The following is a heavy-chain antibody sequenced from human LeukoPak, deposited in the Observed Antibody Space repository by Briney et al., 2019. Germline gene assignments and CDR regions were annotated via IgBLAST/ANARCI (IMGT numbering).Heavy chain of an antibody. Sequence: SETLSLTCAVYGGSFSGYYWSWIRQPPGKGLEWIGEINHSGSTNYNPSLKSRVTISVDTSKNQFSLKLSSVTAADTAVYYCARGEKTGSHFDYWGQGTLVTVSS. CDR1: GGSFSGYY. J-gene: IGHJ4*02. CDR2: INHSGST. V-gene: IGHV4-34*01. CDR3: ARGEKTGSHFDY. D-gene: IGHD3-9*01.